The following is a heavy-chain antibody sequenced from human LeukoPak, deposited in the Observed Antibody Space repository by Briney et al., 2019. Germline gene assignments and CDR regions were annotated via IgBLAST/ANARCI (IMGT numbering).Heavy chain of an antibody. D-gene: IGHD2-8*02. J-gene: IGHJ4*02. Sequence: GGSLRLSCAASGFTFSTFAMIWVRQPPGKGLEWVSSIFPSGGEIHYADSVRGRFTISRDNAKITLSLQMNSLRAEDTAIYYCATYRQVLLPFESWGQGTLVTVSS. CDR3: ATYRQVLLPFES. V-gene: IGHV3-23*01. CDR1: GFTFSTFA. CDR2: IFPSGGEI.